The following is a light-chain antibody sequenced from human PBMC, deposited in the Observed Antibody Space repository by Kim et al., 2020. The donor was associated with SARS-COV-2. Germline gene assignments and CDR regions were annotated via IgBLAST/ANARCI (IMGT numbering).Light chain of an antibody. CDR1: KLGDKF. CDR3: QAWDSNTGV. CDR2: QDN. J-gene: IGLJ1*01. V-gene: IGLV3-1*01. Sequence: ELTQPPSVSVSPGQTASITCSGDKLGDKFACWFQQKPGQSPVLVIYQDNKRPSGIPERFSGSNSGNTATLTISGTQAMDEADYYCQAWDSNTGVFGTG.